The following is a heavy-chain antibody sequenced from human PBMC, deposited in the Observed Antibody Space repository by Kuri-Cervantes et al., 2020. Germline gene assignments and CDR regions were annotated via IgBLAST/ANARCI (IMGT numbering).Heavy chain of an antibody. J-gene: IGHJ3*02. CDR3: ARVTQLRYSDWSQPDAFDI. V-gene: IGHV3-30-3*01. D-gene: IGHD3-9*01. CDR1: GFTFSSYA. Sequence: GESLKISCAASGFTFSSYAMHWVRQAPGKGLEWVAVISYDGSNKYYADSVKGRFTISRDNSKNTLYLQMNSLRAEDTAVYYCARVTQLRYSDWSQPDAFDIWGQGTMVTVSS. CDR2: ISYDGSNK.